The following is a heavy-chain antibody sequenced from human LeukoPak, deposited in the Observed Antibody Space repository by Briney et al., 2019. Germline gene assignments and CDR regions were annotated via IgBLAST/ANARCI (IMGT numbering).Heavy chain of an antibody. CDR1: GFTFSTYA. CDR2: IYYSGGNT. Sequence: GGSLRLSCAASGFTFSTYAMSWVRQAPGKGLEWVSTIYYSGGNTYSADSVKGRFTISRDNANNTLYLQMNSLRAEDTAVYYCAKDQGQAVVPRRFDYWGQGTLVTVSS. J-gene: IGHJ4*02. V-gene: IGHV3-23*01. D-gene: IGHD2-15*01. CDR3: AKDQGQAVVPRRFDY.